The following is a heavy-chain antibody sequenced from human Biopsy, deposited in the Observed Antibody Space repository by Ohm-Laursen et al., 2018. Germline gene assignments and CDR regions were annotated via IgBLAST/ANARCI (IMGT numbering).Heavy chain of an antibody. CDR2: IHTSGST. V-gene: IGHV4-4*07. J-gene: IGHJ5*02. Sequence: TLSLTCTVSGDSISNDYWSWIRQSAGQGLEWIGRIHTSGSTNHNLSHKSRVTISVDTSTNQFSLKVSSVTAADTALYFCARHPTGFWFDPWGHGTLVTVSS. CDR1: GDSISNDY. CDR3: ARHPTGFWFDP.